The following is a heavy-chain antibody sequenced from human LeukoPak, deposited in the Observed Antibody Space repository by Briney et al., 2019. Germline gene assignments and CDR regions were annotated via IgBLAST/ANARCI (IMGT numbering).Heavy chain of an antibody. Sequence: GGSLRLSCAASGFTFGSHIMNWVRQAPGKGLEWVSSITNTGRYIYYADSVKGRFTISRDNAKNSLNLQMNSLRAEDTALYYCAKDTRAIVGSAHNAFDIWGQGTMVTVSS. D-gene: IGHD1-26*01. CDR1: GFTFGSHI. CDR3: AKDTRAIVGSAHNAFDI. J-gene: IGHJ3*02. V-gene: IGHV3-21*04. CDR2: ITNTGRYI.